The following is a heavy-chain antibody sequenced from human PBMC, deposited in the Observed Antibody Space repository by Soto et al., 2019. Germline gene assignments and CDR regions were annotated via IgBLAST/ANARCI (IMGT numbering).Heavy chain of an antibody. CDR2: ISGDGVTT. Sequence: VQLVESGGDLVQRGGSLRLSCAASGFPFSSYWMHWVRHTPGKGLDWVARISGDGVTTYYADSVTGRFTVSRDNAKNTLSLQISGLRAEDTAVYYCARQYYGLLTGYYTDYWAQGTLVSVSS. J-gene: IGHJ4*02. CDR1: GFPFSSYW. V-gene: IGHV3-74*01. D-gene: IGHD3-9*01. CDR3: ARQYYGLLTGYYTDY.